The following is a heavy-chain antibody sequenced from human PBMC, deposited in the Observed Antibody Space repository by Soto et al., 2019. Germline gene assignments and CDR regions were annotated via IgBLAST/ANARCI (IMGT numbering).Heavy chain of an antibody. CDR1: GITFGSGA. CDR2: FTATGRDT. D-gene: IGHD3-9*01. V-gene: IGHV3-23*01. CDR3: ARGSKDSYPLTRMFDF. Sequence: GGSLRLSGVASGITFGSGAISWVGQAPGEGLQCVSTFTATGRDTKSADAVMGRFTISRDKPKNTLYLQMSSLRAEDSAVYYGARGSKDSYPLTRMFDFLGRGALVNVSS. J-gene: IGHJ4*02.